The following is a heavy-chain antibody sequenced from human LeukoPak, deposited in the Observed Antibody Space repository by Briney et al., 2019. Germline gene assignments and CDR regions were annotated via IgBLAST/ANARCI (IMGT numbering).Heavy chain of an antibody. D-gene: IGHD6-13*01. CDR2: ISRSSTYI. CDR1: GFTFSSYS. V-gene: IGHV3-21*01. Sequence: PGGSLRLSCAASGFTFSSYSMNWVRQAPGRGLEWVSSISRSSTYIYYADSVKGRFTISRDNAKNSLYLQMNSLRAEDTVVYYCARAKAAAGHGGFDYWGQGTLVTVSS. J-gene: IGHJ4*02. CDR3: ARAKAAAGHGGFDY.